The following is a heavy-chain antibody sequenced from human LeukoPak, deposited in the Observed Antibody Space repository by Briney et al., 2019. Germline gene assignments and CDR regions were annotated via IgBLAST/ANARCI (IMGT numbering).Heavy chain of an antibody. J-gene: IGHJ6*04. V-gene: IGHV1-8*01. CDR1: GYTFTSYD. D-gene: IGHD1-1*01. Sequence: ASVKVSCKASGYTFTSYDINWVRQATGQGLEWMGWMNPNSGNTGYAQKFQGRVTLTADKSTGTAYMELSSLRSEDTAIYYCARGLDWNDLHLDVWGKGTTVIVSS. CDR3: ARGLDWNDLHLDV. CDR2: MNPNSGNT.